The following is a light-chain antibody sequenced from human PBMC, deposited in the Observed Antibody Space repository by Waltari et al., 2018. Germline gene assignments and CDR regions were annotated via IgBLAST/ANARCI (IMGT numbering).Light chain of an antibody. J-gene: IGLJ3*02. CDR3: CSYAGSRWV. CDR1: SSDVGGYNY. V-gene: IGLV2-11*01. CDR2: DFR. Sequence: QSALTQPRSVSGSPGQSVTISCTGTSSDVGGYNYVSWYQQHPGKAPKLMIFDFRKRRSGVPDRFSGSKSGSTASQTISGLQGEDEADYYCCSYAGSRWVFGGGTKLTVL.